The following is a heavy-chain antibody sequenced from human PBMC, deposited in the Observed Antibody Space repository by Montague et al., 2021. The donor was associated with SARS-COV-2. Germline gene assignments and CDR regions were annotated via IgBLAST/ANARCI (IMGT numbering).Heavy chain of an antibody. CDR1: GFTFGDYA. CDR2: ISWNSSSI. Sequence: SLRLSCAASGFTFGDYAMHWVRQAPGKGLEWVSGISWNSSSIGYADSVKGRFTISRDNAKNSLYLQMNSLRAEDTALYYCAKDIVRIVGGYYYYYGMDVWGQGTTVTVSS. D-gene: IGHD1-26*01. J-gene: IGHJ6*02. V-gene: IGHV3-9*01. CDR3: AKDIVRIVGGYYYYYGMDV.